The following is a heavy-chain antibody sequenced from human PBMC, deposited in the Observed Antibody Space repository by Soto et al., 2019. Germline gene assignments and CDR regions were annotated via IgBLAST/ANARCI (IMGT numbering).Heavy chain of an antibody. CDR1: GGSISSYF. CDR2: VYYTGTT. V-gene: IGHV4-59*01. D-gene: IGHD6-13*01. CDR3: ARDLAAFPRAFDY. J-gene: IGHJ4*02. Sequence: PSETLSLTCTVSGGSISSYFYIWVRQHQGKGLEWIGSVYYTGTTDYIPSLTSRFTISVEPSKTQFSLNLRSVTAADTAVYYCARDLAAFPRAFDYWGRGTLVTVSS.